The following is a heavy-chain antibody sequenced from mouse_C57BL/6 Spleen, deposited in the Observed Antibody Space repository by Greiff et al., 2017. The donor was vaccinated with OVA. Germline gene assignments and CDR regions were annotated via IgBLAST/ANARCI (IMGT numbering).Heavy chain of an antibody. D-gene: IGHD2-4*01. CDR1: GFTFSSYG. CDR2: ISSGGSYT. CDR3: ARQDYDYDDAMDY. V-gene: IGHV5-6*01. J-gene: IGHJ4*01. Sequence: EVQLVESGGDLVKPGGSLKLSCAASGFTFSSYGMSWVRQTPDKRLEWVATISSGGSYTYYPDSVKGRFTISRDNAKNTLYLQMSSLKSEDTAMYYGARQDYDYDDAMDYWGQGTSVTVSS.